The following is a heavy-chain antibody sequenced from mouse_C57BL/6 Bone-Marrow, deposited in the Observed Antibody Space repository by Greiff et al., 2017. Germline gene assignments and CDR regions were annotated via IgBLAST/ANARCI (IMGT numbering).Heavy chain of an antibody. D-gene: IGHD1-1*01. CDR3: ARGGYYYGSSSHYYAMDY. J-gene: IGHJ4*01. V-gene: IGHV5-4*03. CDR1: GFTFSSYA. Sequence: EVKLQESGGGLVKPGGSLKLSCAASGFTFSSYAMSWVRQTPEKRLEWVATISDGGSYTYYPDNVKGRFTISRDNAKNNLYLQISHLKSEDTAMYYCARGGYYYGSSSHYYAMDYWGQGTSVTVSS. CDR2: ISDGGSYT.